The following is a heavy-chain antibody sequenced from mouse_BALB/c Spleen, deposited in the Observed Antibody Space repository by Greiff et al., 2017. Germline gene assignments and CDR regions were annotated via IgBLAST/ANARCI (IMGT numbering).Heavy chain of an antibody. CDR2: IWAGGST. J-gene: IGHJ4*01. D-gene: IGHD2-14*01. CDR1: GFSLTSYG. Sequence: QVQLQQSGPGLVQPSQSLSITCTVSGFSLTSYGVHWVRQPPGKGLEWLGVIWAGGSTNYNSALMSRLSISKDNSKSQVFLKMNSLQTDDTAMYYCARDRGYYRDYYAMDYWGQGTSVTVSS. CDR3: ARDRGYYRDYYAMDY. V-gene: IGHV2-9*02.